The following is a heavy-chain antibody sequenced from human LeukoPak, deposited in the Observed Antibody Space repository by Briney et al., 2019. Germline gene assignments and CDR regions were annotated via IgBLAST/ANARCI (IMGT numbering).Heavy chain of an antibody. J-gene: IGHJ4*02. CDR3: AKDRGGASGWSSDS. CDR2: IGGTSGST. Sequence: GGSLRLSCGASGFTFSNYAMSWVRQAPGQGLEWVSAIGGTSGSTYYADSVKGRFTISRDNSKNMLYLQMNSLRAEDTAVYYCAKDRGGASGWSSDSWGQGTLVTVSS. CDR1: GFTFSNYA. V-gene: IGHV3-23*01. D-gene: IGHD6-19*01.